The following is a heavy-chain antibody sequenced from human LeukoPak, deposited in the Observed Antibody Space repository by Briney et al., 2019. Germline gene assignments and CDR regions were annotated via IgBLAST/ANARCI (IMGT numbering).Heavy chain of an antibody. Sequence: KTGGSLRLSCAASGFTFSDYYMNWIRQAPGKGLEWVSSISGGSRTINYADSVKGRFTTSRDNAKNSLYLQVNSLRAEDTAVYYCARAGQSDYWGQGTLVTVSS. CDR1: GFTFSDYY. CDR3: ARAGQSDY. CDR2: ISGGSRTI. J-gene: IGHJ4*02. V-gene: IGHV3-11*01.